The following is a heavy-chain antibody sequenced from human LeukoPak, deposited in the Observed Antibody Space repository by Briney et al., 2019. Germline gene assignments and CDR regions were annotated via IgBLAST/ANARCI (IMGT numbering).Heavy chain of an antibody. V-gene: IGHV4-59*01. J-gene: IGHJ6*02. CDR1: GGSISSYY. Sequence: SETLSLTCTVSGGSISSYYWSWIRQPPGKGLEWIGDIYYSGSTNYNPSLKSRVTISVDTSKNQFSLKLSSVTAADTAVYYCARGGPDFWSGYRLYGMDVWGQGTTVTVSS. D-gene: IGHD3-3*01. CDR3: ARGGPDFWSGYRLYGMDV. CDR2: IYYSGST.